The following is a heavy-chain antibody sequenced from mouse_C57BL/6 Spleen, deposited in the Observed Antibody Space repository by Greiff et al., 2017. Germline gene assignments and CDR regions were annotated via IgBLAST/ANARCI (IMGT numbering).Heavy chain of an antibody. CDR2: ISSGSSTI. Sequence: VQLQQSGGGLVKPGGSLKLSCAASGFTFSDYGMHWVRQAPEKGLEWVAYISSGSSTIYYADTVKGRFTISRDNAKNTLFLQMTSLRSEDTAMYYCARYDYESMDYWGQGTSVTVSS. J-gene: IGHJ4*01. CDR1: GFTFSDYG. D-gene: IGHD2-4*01. CDR3: ARYDYESMDY. V-gene: IGHV5-17*01.